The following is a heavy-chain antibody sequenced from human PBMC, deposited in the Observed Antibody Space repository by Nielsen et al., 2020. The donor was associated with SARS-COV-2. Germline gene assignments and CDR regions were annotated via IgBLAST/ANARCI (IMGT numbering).Heavy chain of an antibody. CDR2: LSGRGGT. CDR3: ARSTPYGTTWYGALDS. V-gene: IGHV3-23*01. D-gene: IGHD6-13*01. CDR1: GFTFNTYW. J-gene: IGHJ4*02. Sequence: GGSLRLSCAASGFTFNTYWVHWVRQAPGKGLEWVSALSGRGGTHYADFVKGRFTTSTDTSRTTLYLQMTSLRAEDTAIYYCARSTPYGTTWYGALDSWGQGTLVSVSS.